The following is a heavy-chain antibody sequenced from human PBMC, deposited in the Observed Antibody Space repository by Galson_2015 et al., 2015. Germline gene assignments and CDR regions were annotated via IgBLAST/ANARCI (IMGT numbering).Heavy chain of an antibody. CDR2: IRPNSGKT. J-gene: IGHJ4*02. CDR3: THLSPTGT. V-gene: IGHV1-8*01. CDR1: GYNFATYD. Sequence: SVKVSCKASGYNFATYDINWVQQASGQGLEWMGWIRPNSGKTDYAQRFQGRVTMTTNISTSTAYLELASLRSDDTAVYYCTHLSPTGTWGQGTLVTVSS.